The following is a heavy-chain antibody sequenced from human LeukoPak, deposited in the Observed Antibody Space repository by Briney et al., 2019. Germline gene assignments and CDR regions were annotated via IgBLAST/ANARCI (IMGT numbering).Heavy chain of an antibody. CDR1: GFAFNNHL. CDR2: ITGNGGST. CDR3: ARLEYSQSTAFPV. V-gene: IGHV3-64*01. J-gene: IGHJ3*01. D-gene: IGHD3-3*01. Sequence: GGSLRLSCETSGFAFNNHLMHWVRQAPGKGLEYVAAITGNGGSTSYATSVKGRFTVSRDNSKNTLFLQMGSLRAEDTAVYYCARLEYSQSTAFPVWGQGTMVTVSS.